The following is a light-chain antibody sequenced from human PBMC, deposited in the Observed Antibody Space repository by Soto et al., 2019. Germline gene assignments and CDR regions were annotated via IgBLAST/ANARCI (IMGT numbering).Light chain of an antibody. V-gene: IGKV1-39*01. CDR3: QKSYSVLS. CDR1: QSINNY. Sequence: DIQMTQSPSSLSASVGDRVTITCRASQSINNYLNWYQQKPGKAPKLLIYAASTLQSGVPSRFSGSGFGTDFTLTISSLQPEDFATYYCQKSYSVLSLGGGTKVDIK. CDR2: AAS. J-gene: IGKJ4*01.